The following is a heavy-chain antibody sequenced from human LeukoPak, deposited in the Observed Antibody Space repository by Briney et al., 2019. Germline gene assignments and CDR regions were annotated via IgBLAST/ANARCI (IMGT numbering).Heavy chain of an antibody. J-gene: IGHJ4*02. CDR2: INAGNGNT. V-gene: IGHV1-3*01. CDR1: GYTFTSYA. CDR3: ARGNSGYYRYEYFDY. Sequence: GASVKVSCKASGYTFTSYAMHWVRQAPGQRLEWMGWINAGNGNTKYSQKFQGRVTMTRDTSTSTVYMELSSLRSEDTAVYYCARGNSGYYRYEYFDYWGQGTLVTVSS. D-gene: IGHD3-22*01.